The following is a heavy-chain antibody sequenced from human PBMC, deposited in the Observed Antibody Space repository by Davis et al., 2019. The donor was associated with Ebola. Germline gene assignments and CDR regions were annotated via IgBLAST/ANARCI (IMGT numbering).Heavy chain of an antibody. CDR1: GFTFSSYG. CDR3: AHLGPQRYCSGGGCHGYLDY. J-gene: IGHJ4*02. CDR2: ISYDGSNK. Sequence: GGSLRLSCAASGFTFSSYGMHWVRQAPGKGLEWVAVISYDGSNKYYADSVKGRFTISRDNSKNTLYLQMNSLRSEDTAVYYCAHLGPQRYCSGGGCHGYLDYWGQGTLVTVSS. D-gene: IGHD2-15*01. V-gene: IGHV3-30*03.